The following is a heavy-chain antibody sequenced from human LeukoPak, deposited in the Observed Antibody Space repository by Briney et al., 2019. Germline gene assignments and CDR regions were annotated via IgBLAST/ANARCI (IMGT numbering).Heavy chain of an antibody. J-gene: IGHJ5*01. D-gene: IGHD2-15*01. CDR1: GYSFTSYW. V-gene: IGHV5-51*01. Sequence: GESLKISCKGSGYSFTSYWIGWVRQVPGKGLEWMGIIYPGDSDTRYSPSFQGQVTISADKSISTAYLQWSSLKASDTAIYYCARQPLPLPGGYCSGGPSSLFDSGAREPRVTVPS. CDR2: IYPGDSDT. CDR3: ARQPLPLPGGYCSGGPSSLFDS.